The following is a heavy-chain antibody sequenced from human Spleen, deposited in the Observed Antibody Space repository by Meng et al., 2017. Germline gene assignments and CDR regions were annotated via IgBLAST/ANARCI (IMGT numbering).Heavy chain of an antibody. CDR3: ARVRGWELLDY. Sequence: QSKLCQSGAEGKKPGGSWKVSCKAAGYTFTGYYMHWVRQAPGQGLEWMGRINPNSGGTNYAQKFQGRVTKTRDTSISTAYMELSRLRSDDTAVYYCARVRGWELLDYWGQGTLVTVSS. V-gene: IGHV1-2*06. CDR2: INPNSGGT. J-gene: IGHJ4*02. CDR1: GYTFTGYY. D-gene: IGHD1-26*01.